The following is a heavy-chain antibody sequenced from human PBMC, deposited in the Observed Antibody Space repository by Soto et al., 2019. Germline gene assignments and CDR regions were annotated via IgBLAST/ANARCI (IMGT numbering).Heavy chain of an antibody. CDR1: GGSISTYY. CDR2: IHYSGST. CDR3: AKRYYGGNHWYFDL. D-gene: IGHD4-17*01. Sequence: QVQLQESGPGLVKPSETLSLTCTVSGGSISTYYWSWIRQPPGKGLEWIGYIHYSGSTNYNPSLKSRSAISVDPSKNQFSPKLTSVTAADTAVYYCAKRYYGGNHWYFDLWGRGTLVTVSS. V-gene: IGHV4-59*08. J-gene: IGHJ2*01.